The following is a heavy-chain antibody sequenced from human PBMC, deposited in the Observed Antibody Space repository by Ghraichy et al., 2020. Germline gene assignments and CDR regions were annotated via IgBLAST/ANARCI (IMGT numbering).Heavy chain of an antibody. V-gene: IGHV1-18*04. CDR3: ARVSVVPTAKSDY. Sequence: APVKVSCKASGYTFTNHGINWVRQAPGQGLEWMGWISAYNGDTQYAQNLQGRVTMTTDTSTSTAYMDLRSLRSDDTAVYYCARVSVVPTAKSDYWGQGTPVTVSS. J-gene: IGHJ4*02. CDR2: ISAYNGDT. D-gene: IGHD2-2*01. CDR1: GYTFTNHG.